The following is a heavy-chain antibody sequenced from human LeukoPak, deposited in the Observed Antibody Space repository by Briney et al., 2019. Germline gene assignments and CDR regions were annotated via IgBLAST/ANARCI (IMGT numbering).Heavy chain of an antibody. Sequence: GGSLRLSCAASGFTFSGYAMNWVRQAPGKGLEWVAVISYDGSNKYYADSVKGRFTISRDNSKNTLYLQMNSLRAEDTAVYYCARSGMGNYYDSSGYPDAFDIWGQGTMVTVSS. V-gene: IGHV3-30*04. CDR1: GFTFSGYA. J-gene: IGHJ3*02. CDR3: ARSGMGNYYDSSGYPDAFDI. D-gene: IGHD3-22*01. CDR2: ISYDGSNK.